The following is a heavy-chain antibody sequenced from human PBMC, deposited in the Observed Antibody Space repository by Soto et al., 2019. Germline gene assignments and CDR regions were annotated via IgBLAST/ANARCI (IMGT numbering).Heavy chain of an antibody. CDR2: IYYSGST. D-gene: IGHD3-3*01. CDR1: GGSISSGGYY. V-gene: IGHV4-31*03. Sequence: QVQLQESGPGLVKPSQTLSLTCTVSGGSISSGGYYWSWIRQHPGKGLEWIGYIYYSGSTYYNPSLESRVIISVDTSKNQFSLKLSSVTAADTAVYYCARLPIRFLEWFYAFDIWGQGTMVTVSS. CDR3: ARLPIRFLEWFYAFDI. J-gene: IGHJ3*02.